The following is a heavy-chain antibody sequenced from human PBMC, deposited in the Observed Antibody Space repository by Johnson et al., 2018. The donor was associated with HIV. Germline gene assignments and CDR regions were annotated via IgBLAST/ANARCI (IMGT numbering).Heavy chain of an antibody. D-gene: IGHD6-13*01. CDR1: GFTVSSNY. CDR2: IYSGGST. V-gene: IGHV3-66*01. CDR3: AKEEGLAAAGTGEAFDI. Sequence: VQLVESGGGVVQPGGSLRLSCAASGFTVSSNYMSWVRQAPGKGLEWVSVIYSGGSTYYADSVKGRFTISRDNSKNTLYLQMNSLRAEDTAVYYCAKEEGLAAAGTGEAFDIWGQGTMVTVSS. J-gene: IGHJ3*02.